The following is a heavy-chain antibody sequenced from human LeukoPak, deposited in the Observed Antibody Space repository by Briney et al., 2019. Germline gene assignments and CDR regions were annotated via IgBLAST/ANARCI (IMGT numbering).Heavy chain of an antibody. CDR1: GFTFSSYG. Sequence: PGGTLRLSCAASGFTFSSYGMSWVRQAPGKGLEWVSAISGSGGSTYYADSVKGRFTISRDNSKNTLYLQMNSLRAEDTAVYYCAKEAYDYVWGSYRTAIDYWGQGTLVTVSS. D-gene: IGHD3-16*02. J-gene: IGHJ4*02. CDR3: AKEAYDYVWGSYRTAIDY. CDR2: ISGSGGST. V-gene: IGHV3-23*01.